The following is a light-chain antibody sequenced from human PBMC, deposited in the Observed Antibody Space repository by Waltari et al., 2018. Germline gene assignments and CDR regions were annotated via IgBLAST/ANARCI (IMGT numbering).Light chain of an antibody. CDR3: SSYSSSSTLYV. Sequence: QSALTQPASVSGSPGQSITIFCAGTSSDVGGYDYVSWYQQHPGKATELIIYDVSNRPSGVSDRFSGSKSGNTASLTISGLQADDEADYYCSSYSSSSTLYVFGTGTKVTV. CDR2: DVS. J-gene: IGLJ1*01. V-gene: IGLV2-14*03. CDR1: SSDVGGYDY.